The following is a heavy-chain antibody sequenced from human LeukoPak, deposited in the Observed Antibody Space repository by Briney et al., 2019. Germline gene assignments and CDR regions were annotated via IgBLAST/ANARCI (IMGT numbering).Heavy chain of an antibody. CDR2: INPNSGGT. V-gene: IGHV1-2*02. Sequence: ASVRVSCKASGYTFTGYYMHWVRQAPGQGLEWMGWINPNSGGTNYAQKFQGRVTMTRDTSISTAYMELSRLRSDDTAVYYCARRVVFPYYFDYWGQGTLVTVSS. CDR1: GYTFTGYY. J-gene: IGHJ4*02. D-gene: IGHD3-3*01. CDR3: ARRVVFPYYFDY.